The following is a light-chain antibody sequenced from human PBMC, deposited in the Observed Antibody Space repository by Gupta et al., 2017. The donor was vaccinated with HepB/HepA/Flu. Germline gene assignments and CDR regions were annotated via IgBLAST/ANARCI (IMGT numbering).Light chain of an antibody. CDR3: QQYKDWPRT. J-gene: IGKJ4*01. CDR2: GAS. V-gene: IGKV3-15*01. Sequence: EIVMTPSPAPLAVSPGERATLSCRASQSISRSLAWYQQKPGQAPRLLIYGASNGATDVPARFSGSGSGTDYTLTISSLESEDFAIYYCQQYKDWPRTFGGGTKVEIK. CDR1: QSISRS.